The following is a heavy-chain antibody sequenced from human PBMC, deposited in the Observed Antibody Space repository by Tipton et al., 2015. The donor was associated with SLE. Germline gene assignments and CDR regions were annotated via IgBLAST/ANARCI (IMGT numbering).Heavy chain of an antibody. V-gene: IGHV3-23*01. Sequence: SLRLSCAASGFTFSSFTMTWIRQAPGRGLEWVSTVSANGNTYYADSVKGRFTISREDSENTLYLQMNSLRVEDTAFYYCVARSYDSTYWGPGTLVTVSS. J-gene: IGHJ4*02. D-gene: IGHD3-16*01. CDR2: VSANGNT. CDR3: VARSYDSTY. CDR1: GFTFSSFT.